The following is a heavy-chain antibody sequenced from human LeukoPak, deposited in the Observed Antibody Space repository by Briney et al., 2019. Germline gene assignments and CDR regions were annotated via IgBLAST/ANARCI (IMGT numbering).Heavy chain of an antibody. CDR1: GYTFTSYD. CDR3: ARRFDIVATISFEEIDY. D-gene: IGHD5-12*01. J-gene: IGHJ4*02. CDR2: INPNSGGT. V-gene: IGHV1-2*02. Sequence: ASVKVSCKASGYTFTSYDINWVRQATGQGLEWMGWINPNSGGTNYAQKFQGRVTMTRDTSISTAYMELSRLRSDDTAVYYCARRFDIVATISFEEIDYWGQGTLVTVSS.